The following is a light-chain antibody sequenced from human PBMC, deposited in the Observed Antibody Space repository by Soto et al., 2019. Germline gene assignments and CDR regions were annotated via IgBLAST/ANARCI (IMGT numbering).Light chain of an antibody. CDR2: GAS. V-gene: IGKV3-20*01. CDR3: QHFGSSPPSWS. J-gene: IGKJ1*01. Sequence: EVVLTQSPDTLSLSPGERATLSCRASQSVGSSYLAWYQQKPAQAPRLLIYGASNRATGIPDRFSGSGSGTAFTLTISRLEPEDFAVYYCQHFGSSPPSWSFGPGTKVEVK. CDR1: QSVGSSY.